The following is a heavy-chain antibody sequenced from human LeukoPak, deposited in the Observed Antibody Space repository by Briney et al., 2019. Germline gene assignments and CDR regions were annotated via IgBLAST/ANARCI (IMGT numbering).Heavy chain of an antibody. J-gene: IGHJ4*02. V-gene: IGHV3-64*04. CDR2: ISSSGGST. D-gene: IGHD3-10*01. Sequence: PGGSLRLSCSASGFTFSSYAMHWVRQAPGKGLEYVSAISSSGGSTYYADSVKGRFTISRDNSKNTLYLQMNTLRAEDTAVYYCANDYRSGSFHDFWGQGTLVTVSS. CDR3: ANDYRSGSFHDF. CDR1: GFTFSSYA.